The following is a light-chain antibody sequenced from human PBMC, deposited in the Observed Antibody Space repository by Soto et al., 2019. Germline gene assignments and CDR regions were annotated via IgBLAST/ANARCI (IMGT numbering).Light chain of an antibody. V-gene: IGLV2-8*01. CDR3: KSYVGSNTYV. J-gene: IGLJ1*01. CDR1: KNDIGVYDF. CDR2: EVV. Sequence: QSARTQQPTASGAPGQSVTIKCTETKNDIGVYDFVSWYQHHPGKAPRLIIYEVVQRPSGVPDRFSASKSGNTASLTVSGLQAADEADYFCKSYVGSNTYVFGSGTKVTVL.